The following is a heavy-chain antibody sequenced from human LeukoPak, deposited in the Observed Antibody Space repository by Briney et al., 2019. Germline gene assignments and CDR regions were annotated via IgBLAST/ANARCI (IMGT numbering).Heavy chain of an antibody. D-gene: IGHD1-1*01. CDR1: GGTFSSYA. CDR2: IIPILGIA. CDR3: ARANWNDELGAFDI. V-gene: IGHV1-69*04. Sequence: ASVKVSCKASGGTFSSYAISWVRQAPGQGLEWMGRIIPILGIANYAQKFQGRVTITADKSTSTAYMELSSLRSEDTAVYYCARANWNDELGAFDIWGQGTMVTVSP. J-gene: IGHJ3*02.